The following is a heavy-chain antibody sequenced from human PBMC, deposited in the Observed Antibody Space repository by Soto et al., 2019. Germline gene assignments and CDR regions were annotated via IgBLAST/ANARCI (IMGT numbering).Heavy chain of an antibody. J-gene: IGHJ3*02. V-gene: IGHV3-11*01. CDR1: GFTFSDYY. CDR2: ISSSGSTI. D-gene: IGHD3-16*01. Sequence: GGSLRLSCAASGFTFSDYYMSWIRQAPGEGLEWVSYISSSGSTIYYADSVKGRFTISRDNAKNSLYLQMNSLRAEDTAVYYCAGVLREGAFDIWGQGTMVTVSS. CDR3: AGVLREGAFDI.